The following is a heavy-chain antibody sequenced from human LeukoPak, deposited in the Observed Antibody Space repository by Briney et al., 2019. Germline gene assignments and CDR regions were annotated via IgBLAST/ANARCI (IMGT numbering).Heavy chain of an antibody. CDR3: ARDEGYYDFWSGQIPSHYYMDV. D-gene: IGHD3-3*01. V-gene: IGHV1-2*02. J-gene: IGHJ6*03. CDR2: INPNSGGT. Sequence: ASVKVSCKASGGTFSSYAISWVRQAPGQGLEWMGWINPNSGGTNYAQKFQGRVTMTRDTSISTAYMELSRLRSDDTAVYYCARDEGYYDFWSGQIPSHYYMDVWGKGTTVTVSS. CDR1: GGTFSSYA.